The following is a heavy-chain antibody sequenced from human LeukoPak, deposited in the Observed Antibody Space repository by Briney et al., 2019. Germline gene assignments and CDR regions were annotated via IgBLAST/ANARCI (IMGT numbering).Heavy chain of an antibody. J-gene: IGHJ4*02. CDR2: INLNSGGT. D-gene: IGHD1-26*01. Sequence: ASVKVSCKASGYSFTVYFMHWVRQAPGQGLEWMGRINLNSGGTYYAQNFQGRVTMTRDTSISTAYVELSRLTSDDTAMYYCARDLSSTSNWEFDFWGQGTLVTVSS. CDR1: GYSFTVYF. V-gene: IGHV1-2*06. CDR3: ARDLSSTSNWEFDF.